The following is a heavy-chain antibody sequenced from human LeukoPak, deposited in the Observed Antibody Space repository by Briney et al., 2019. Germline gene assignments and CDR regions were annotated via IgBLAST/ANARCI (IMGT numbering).Heavy chain of an antibody. D-gene: IGHD3-10*01. CDR2: TFYRSKWYY. CDR3: AREVAMIRGVKNWFDR. CDR1: GDSVSSNDAS. Sequence: SQTLSLTCAISGDSVSSNDASWNWIRQSPSRGLEWLGRTFYRSKWYYDYEASLKSRITINPNTSKNQFSLQLNSVTPEDTAMYYCAREVAMIRGVKNWFDRWGQGTLVTVSS. V-gene: IGHV6-1*01. J-gene: IGHJ5*02.